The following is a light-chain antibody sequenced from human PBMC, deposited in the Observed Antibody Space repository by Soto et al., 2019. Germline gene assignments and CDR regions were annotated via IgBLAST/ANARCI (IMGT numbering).Light chain of an antibody. CDR1: SSDVGSYNL. Sequence: QWSLSQPASVSGSPGQSITISCTGTSSDVGSYNLVSWYQQHPGKAPKLMIYEGSKRPSGVSNRFSGSKSGNTASLTISGLQAEDEADYYCCSYAGSSTYVVFGGGTKLTVL. CDR3: CSYAGSSTYVV. J-gene: IGLJ2*01. CDR2: EGS. V-gene: IGLV2-23*01.